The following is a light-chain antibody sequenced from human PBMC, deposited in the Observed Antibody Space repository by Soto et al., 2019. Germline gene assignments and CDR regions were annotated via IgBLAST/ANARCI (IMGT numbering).Light chain of an antibody. CDR2: GAS. CDR1: QSSTSTY. CDR3: QQSYSTPIT. Sequence: EIVWTQSPVTLSLSPGESATLSSRASQSSTSTYLAWYQQKPGQAPRLLIYGASSRATGIPDRFSGDGSGTDFTLTINRLEPEDFATYYCQQSYSTPITFGGGTKVDI. J-gene: IGKJ4*01. V-gene: IGKV3-20*01.